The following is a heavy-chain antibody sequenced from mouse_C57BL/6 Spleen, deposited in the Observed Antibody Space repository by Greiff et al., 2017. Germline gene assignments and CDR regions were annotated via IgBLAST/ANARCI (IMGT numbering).Heavy chain of an antibody. D-gene: IGHD1-1*01. CDR2: ISYDGSN. CDR3: ARLQGGIDD. Sequence: ESGPGLVKPSQSLSLTCSVTGYSITSGYYWNWIRQFPGNKLEWMGYISYDGSNNYNPSLKNRISITRDTSKNQFFLKLNSVTTEDTATYYCARLQGGIDDWGQGTTLTVSS. V-gene: IGHV3-6*01. CDR1: GYSITSGYY. J-gene: IGHJ2*01.